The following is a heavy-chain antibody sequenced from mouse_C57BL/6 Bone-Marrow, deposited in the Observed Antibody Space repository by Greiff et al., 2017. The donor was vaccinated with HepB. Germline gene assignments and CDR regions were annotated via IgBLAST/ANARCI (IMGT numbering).Heavy chain of an antibody. J-gene: IGHJ4*01. CDR1: GYTFTSYT. CDR3: ERRLITTNYAMDY. V-gene: IGHV1-4*01. D-gene: IGHD1-1*01. Sequence: QVQLKESGAELARPGASVKMSCKASGYTFTSYTMHWVKQRPGQGLEWIGYINPSSGYTKYNQKFKDKATLTADKSSNTAYMQLSSLTSEDSAFYYCERRLITTNYAMDYWGQGTSVTVSS. CDR2: INPSSGYT.